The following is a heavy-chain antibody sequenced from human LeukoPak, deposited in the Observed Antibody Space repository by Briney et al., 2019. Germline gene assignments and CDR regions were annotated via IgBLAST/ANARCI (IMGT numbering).Heavy chain of an antibody. D-gene: IGHD1-26*01. Sequence: TGGSLRLSCAASGFTFSDYYMSWIRQAPGKGLEWVSAISGSGGSTYYADSVKGRFTISRDNSKNTLYLQMNSLRAEDTAVYYCAKLVSIVGAMDYWGQGTLVTVSS. V-gene: IGHV3-23*01. CDR1: GFTFSDYY. CDR3: AKLVSIVGAMDY. J-gene: IGHJ4*02. CDR2: ISGSGGST.